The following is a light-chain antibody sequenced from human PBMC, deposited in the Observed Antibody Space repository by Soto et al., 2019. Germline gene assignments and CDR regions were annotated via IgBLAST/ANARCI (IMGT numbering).Light chain of an antibody. Sequence: DIQMTQSPSSLSASVGDRVTITCRASQTIATFLNWYQQKPGKAPKLLIYGASTLQSGDPSRFSGSGSGADFTLTISSLQPEDSATYYCQLSHTTLTFGQGTRLEI. CDR3: QLSHTTLT. CDR2: GAS. J-gene: IGKJ5*01. V-gene: IGKV1-39*01. CDR1: QTIATF.